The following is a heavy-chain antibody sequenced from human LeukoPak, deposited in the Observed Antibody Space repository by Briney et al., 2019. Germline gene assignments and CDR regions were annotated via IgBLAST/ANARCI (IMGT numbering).Heavy chain of an antibody. CDR2: INTDSGNP. CDR3: AREILRFDI. V-gene: IGHV7-4-1*02. CDR1: GYSFNSQG. J-gene: IGHJ3*02. Sequence: GASVKVSCKASGYSFNSQGMNWVRQAPGHGLEWMGWINTDSGNPTYAQGFTGRFVFSLDSSVSTAYLQISNLMPEDTAKYYCAREILRFDIWGQGTMVTVSS.